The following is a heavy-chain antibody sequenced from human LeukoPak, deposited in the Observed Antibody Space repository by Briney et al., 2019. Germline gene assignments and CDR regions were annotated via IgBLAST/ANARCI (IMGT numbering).Heavy chain of an antibody. V-gene: IGHV4-59*12. CDR1: GGSISNKY. J-gene: IGHJ4*02. D-gene: IGHD3-10*01. CDR3: ARERSWFGAYYFDY. Sequence: SETLSLTCTVSGGSISNKYWSWIRQPPGKGLEWIGYIYYSGSTNYNPSLKSRVTILVDTSKNQFSLKLSSVTAADTAVYYCARERSWFGAYYFDYWGQGTLVTVSS. CDR2: IYYSGST.